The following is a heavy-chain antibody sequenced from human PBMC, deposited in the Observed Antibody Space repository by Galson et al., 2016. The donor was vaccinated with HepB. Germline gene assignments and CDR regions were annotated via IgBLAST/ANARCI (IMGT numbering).Heavy chain of an antibody. CDR3: AKFHCSSNTCYVDF. J-gene: IGHJ4*02. D-gene: IGHD2-2*01. CDR1: GFTFNDYG. Sequence: SLRLSCAASGFTFNDYGMHWVRQAPGKGLEWVAVIAYDESDQYYTESVKGRFTISRDNIQTTPYMQMENLRVEDTAVYYCAKFHCSSNTCYVDFWGQGTLVAVSS. CDR2: IAYDESDQ. V-gene: IGHV3-30*18.